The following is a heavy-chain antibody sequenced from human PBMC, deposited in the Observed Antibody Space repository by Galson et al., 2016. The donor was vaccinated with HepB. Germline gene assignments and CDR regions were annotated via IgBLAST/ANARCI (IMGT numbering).Heavy chain of an antibody. CDR1: GFTFTTYS. D-gene: IGHD2-21*01. CDR2: MSASGAST. CDR3: AKESSRDLYYFDY. Sequence: SLRLSCAASGFTFTTYSMSWVRQAPGKGLEWVSAMSASGASTFYADSVMGRFTISRDTSKNTLFLQMNGLRADDTAVYYCAKESSRDLYYFDYWGQGALVTVSS. V-gene: IGHV3-23*01. J-gene: IGHJ4*02.